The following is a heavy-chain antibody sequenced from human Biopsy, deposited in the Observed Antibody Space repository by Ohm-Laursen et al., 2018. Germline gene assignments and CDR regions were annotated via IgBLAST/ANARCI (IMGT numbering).Heavy chain of an antibody. D-gene: IGHD3-9*01. J-gene: IGHJ1*01. CDR2: IYYHNGRS. Sequence: GTLSLTCTVSGGSISGYYWTWIRQSPGKGLEWIGYIYYHNGRSSYNPSLKSRVTMSVDTSQNQFSLNLNSVTAADTAVYYCATKLTGYFHHWGQGTLVIVSS. V-gene: IGHV4-59*01. CDR3: ATKLTGYFHH. CDR1: GGSISGYY.